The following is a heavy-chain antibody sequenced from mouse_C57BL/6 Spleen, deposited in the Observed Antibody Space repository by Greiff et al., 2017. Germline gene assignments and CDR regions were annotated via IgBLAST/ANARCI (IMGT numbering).Heavy chain of an antibody. CDR2: IRSKSNNYAT. Sequence: EVKLMESGGGLVQPKGSLKLSCAASGFSFNTYAMNWVRQAPGKGLEWVARIRSKSNNYATYYADSVKDRFTISRDDSKSMLYLQMNNSKTDDTAMYCCVGQLKPYYAMDYWGQGTSVTVSS. D-gene: IGHD1-3*01. CDR1: GFSFNTYA. CDR3: VGQLKPYYAMDY. V-gene: IGHV10-1*01. J-gene: IGHJ4*01.